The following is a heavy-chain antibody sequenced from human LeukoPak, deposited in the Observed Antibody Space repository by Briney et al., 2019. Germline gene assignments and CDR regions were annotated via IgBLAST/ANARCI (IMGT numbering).Heavy chain of an antibody. CDR1: GFTFSGSA. V-gene: IGHV3-73*01. CDR2: IRSKANSYAT. D-gene: IGHD3-22*01. Sequence: GGSLRLSCAASGFTFSGSAMHWVGQASGKGLEWVGRIRSKANSYATAYAASVKGRFTISRDDSKNTAYLQMNSLKTEDTAVYYCTRPSSMIADKDYWGQGTLVTVSS. J-gene: IGHJ4*02. CDR3: TRPSSMIADKDY.